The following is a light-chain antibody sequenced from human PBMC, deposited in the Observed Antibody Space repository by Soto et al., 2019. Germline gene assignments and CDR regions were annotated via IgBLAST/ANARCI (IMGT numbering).Light chain of an antibody. CDR2: DAS. V-gene: IGKV1-5*01. Sequence: DIQMTQSPSTLSASVGDRVTITCLASQSISSWFAWYQQKPGKAPKLLIYDASSLESGVPSRFSGSGSGTEFTLTISSLQPDDFATYYCQQYNSYSWTFGQGTKVDIK. J-gene: IGKJ1*01. CDR3: QQYNSYSWT. CDR1: QSISSW.